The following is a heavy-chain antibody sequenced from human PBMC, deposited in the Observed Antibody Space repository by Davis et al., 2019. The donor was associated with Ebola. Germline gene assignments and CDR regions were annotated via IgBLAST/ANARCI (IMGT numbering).Heavy chain of an antibody. J-gene: IGHJ3*02. V-gene: IGHV1-18*01. CDR3: ARTSIVGTTTTASDI. CDR2: ISAYNGNT. Sequence: ASVKVSCKASGYSFKNYAISWVRQAPGQGLEWMGWISAYNGNTNYAQKLQDRVTMTTDTSTGTAYMELRSLRSDDTAVYFCARTSIVGTTTTASDIWGQGTKVTVSS. D-gene: IGHD1-26*01. CDR1: GYSFKNYA.